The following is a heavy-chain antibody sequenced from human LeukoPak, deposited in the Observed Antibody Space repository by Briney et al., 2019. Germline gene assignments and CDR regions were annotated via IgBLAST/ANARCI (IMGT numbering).Heavy chain of an antibody. CDR1: GYSFTSYG. V-gene: IGHV1-2*02. D-gene: IGHD1-26*01. CDR3: ARDASSGSYYYYYYYMDV. J-gene: IGHJ6*03. CDR2: INPNSGGT. Sequence: ASVKVSCKASGYSFTSYGISWVRQAPGQGLEWMGWINPNSGGTNYAQKFQGRVTMTRDTSISTAYMELSRLRSDDTAVYYCARDASSGSYYYYYYYMDVWGKGTTVTVSS.